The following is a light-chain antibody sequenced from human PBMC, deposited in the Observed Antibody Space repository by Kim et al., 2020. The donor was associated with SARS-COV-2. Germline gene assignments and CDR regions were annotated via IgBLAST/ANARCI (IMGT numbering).Light chain of an antibody. CDR1: QSVSSNF. CDR2: SAS. CDR3: QQYANSPET. J-gene: IGKJ1*01. V-gene: IGKV3-20*01. Sequence: ENVLTQSPGTLSLSPGERATLSCRASQSVSSNFLAWYQQKAGQAPRLVIYSASSRASGIPDRFSGSGSGTDFTLTISTLESEDFAVYYCQQYANSPETFGQGTKVEIK.